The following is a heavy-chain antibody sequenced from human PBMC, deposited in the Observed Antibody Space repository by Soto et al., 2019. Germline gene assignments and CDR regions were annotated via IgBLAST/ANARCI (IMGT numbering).Heavy chain of an antibody. CDR2: ISGSGGST. J-gene: IGHJ4*02. CDR3: AKRPMNYYDSSGYYWPFDY. CDR1: GFTFSSYA. D-gene: IGHD3-22*01. V-gene: IGHV3-23*01. Sequence: PGGSLRLSCAASGFTFSSYAMSWVRQAPGKGLEWVSAISGSGGSTYYADSVKGRFTISRDNSKNTLYLQKNSMRAEDTAVYYCAKRPMNYYDSSGYYWPFDYWGQGTLVTVSS.